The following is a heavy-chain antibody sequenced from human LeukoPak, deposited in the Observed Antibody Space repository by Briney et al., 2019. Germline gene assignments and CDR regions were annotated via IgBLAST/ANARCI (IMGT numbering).Heavy chain of an antibody. CDR2: INHSGST. D-gene: IGHD3-10*01. J-gene: IGHJ4*02. Sequence: SETLSLTCAVYGGSFSGYYWSWIRQPPGKGLEWIGEINHSGSTNYNPSLKSRVTISVDTSKNQFSLKLSSVTAADTAVYYCARLGSGSYYWYYFDYWGQGTLVTVSS. V-gene: IGHV4-34*01. CDR1: GGSFSGYY. CDR3: ARLGSGSYYWYYFDY.